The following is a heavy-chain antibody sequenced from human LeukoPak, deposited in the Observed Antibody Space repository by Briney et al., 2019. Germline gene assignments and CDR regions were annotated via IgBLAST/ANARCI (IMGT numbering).Heavy chain of an antibody. V-gene: IGHV1-8*01. CDR3: ARGLTKAAAVGMGVGFDY. D-gene: IGHD6-13*01. CDR2: MNPNSGNT. CDR1: GYTFTSYD. J-gene: IGHJ4*02. Sequence: ASVKVSCKASGYTFTSYDINWVRQATGQGLEWMGWMNPNSGNTGYAQKFQGRVTMTRNTSISTAYMELSSLRSEDTAVYYCARGLTKAAAVGMGVGFDYWGQGTLVTVSS.